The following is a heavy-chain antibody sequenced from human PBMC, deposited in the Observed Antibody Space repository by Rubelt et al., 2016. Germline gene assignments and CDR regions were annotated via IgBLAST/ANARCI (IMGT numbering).Heavy chain of an antibody. Sequence: QVQLHQWGAGLLKPSETLSLTCAVYGGSFNNYYWSWIRQPPGKGLEWIGSIYYSGGIYYNPSLKSRVTISVGTSKNEIYLKLSSVTAADTAVYYCARVGSSSWYGMDVWGQGTTVTVSS. J-gene: IGHJ6*02. CDR1: GGSFNNYY. D-gene: IGHD6-13*01. CDR2: IYYSGGI. V-gene: IGHV4-34*01. CDR3: ARVGSSSWYGMDV.